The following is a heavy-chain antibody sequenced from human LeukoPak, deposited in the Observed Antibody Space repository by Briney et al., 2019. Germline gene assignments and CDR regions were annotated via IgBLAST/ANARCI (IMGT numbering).Heavy chain of an antibody. J-gene: IGHJ5*02. Sequence: SQTLSLTCTVSGGSINSGTSYWSWIRQPAGKGLEWIGRICPSGSTNYNPSLKSRVTISLDTSKSQFSLKLSSVTAADTAVYYCARGNDYGVHRGLHWFDAWGQGTLVTVSS. CDR2: ICPSGST. D-gene: IGHD4-17*01. V-gene: IGHV4-61*02. CDR1: GGSINSGTSY. CDR3: ARGNDYGVHRGLHWFDA.